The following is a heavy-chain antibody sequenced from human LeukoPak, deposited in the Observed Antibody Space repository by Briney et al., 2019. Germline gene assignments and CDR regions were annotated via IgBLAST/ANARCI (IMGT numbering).Heavy chain of an antibody. J-gene: IGHJ4*02. CDR2: IYYSGST. CDR1: GGSISSTNYY. CDR3: ARRGRWSSGAY. V-gene: IGHV4-39*01. Sequence: PSETLSLTCIVSGGSISSTNYYWGWIRQPPGKGLEWIGTIYYSGSTYYNPSLKSRVSISADTSKNQFSLSLGSVTAADTAVYYCARRGRWSSGAYWGQGALVTVSS. D-gene: IGHD5-24*01.